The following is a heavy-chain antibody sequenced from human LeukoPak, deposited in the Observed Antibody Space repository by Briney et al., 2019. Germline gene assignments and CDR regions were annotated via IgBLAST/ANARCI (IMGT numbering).Heavy chain of an antibody. CDR2: IIPIFGTA. V-gene: IGHV1-69*05. J-gene: IGHJ5*02. D-gene: IGHD3-10*01. CDR3: ARDPRFEVIGWFDP. Sequence: GSSVKVSCKASGGTFSSYAISWVRQAPGQGLEWMGRIIPIFGTANYAQKFQGRVTITTDEPTSTAYMELSSLRSEDTAVYYCARDPRFEVIGWFDPWGQGTLVTVSS. CDR1: GGTFSSYA.